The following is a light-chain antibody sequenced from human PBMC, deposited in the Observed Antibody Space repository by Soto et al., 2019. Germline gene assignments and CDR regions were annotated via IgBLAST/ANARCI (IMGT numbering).Light chain of an antibody. Sequence: DIQMTQSPSTLSASVGDRVTITCRASQSVSSWLAWYQQKSGEVPKLLIYSASTLHSGVPSRFTGSGSETDFTLTITSLQPEDFATYYCQHGYVAPYSFGQGTKVDI. CDR1: QSVSSW. CDR3: QHGYVAPYS. J-gene: IGKJ2*03. CDR2: SAS. V-gene: IGKV1-5*01.